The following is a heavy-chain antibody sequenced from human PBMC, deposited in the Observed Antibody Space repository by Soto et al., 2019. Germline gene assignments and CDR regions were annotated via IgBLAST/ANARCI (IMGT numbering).Heavy chain of an antibody. V-gene: IGHV1-69*06. CDR3: VVEFDY. Sequence: QVQLVQSGAEVKKPGSSVKVSCKASGGTFSNYAITWVRQAPGQGLEWMGGIIPIFGTANYAQKFQGRVTMTTDTSTSTAYMELRSLRSDDTAVYYCVVEFDYWGQGTLVTVSS. CDR2: IIPIFGTA. J-gene: IGHJ4*02. CDR1: GGTFSNYA.